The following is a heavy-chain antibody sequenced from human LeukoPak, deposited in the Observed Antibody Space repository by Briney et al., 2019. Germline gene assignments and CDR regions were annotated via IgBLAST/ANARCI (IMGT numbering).Heavy chain of an antibody. CDR1: GYSFTSYW. D-gene: IGHD6-19*01. CDR3: ARQYEAVAFFDY. Sequence: PGESLKISCKGSGYSFTSYWIGWVRPIPGKGLEWMGIIYPGDSDTRYRPSFQGQVPISSDNSISTAYLQWSSLKASDTAMYYCARQYEAVAFFDYWGQGTLVTVSS. V-gene: IGHV5-51*01. J-gene: IGHJ4*02. CDR2: IYPGDSDT.